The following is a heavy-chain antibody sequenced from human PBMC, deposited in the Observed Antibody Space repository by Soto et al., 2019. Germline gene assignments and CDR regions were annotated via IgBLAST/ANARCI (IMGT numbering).Heavy chain of an antibody. CDR2: IYYSGST. Sequence: QLQLQESGPGLVKPSETLSLTCTVSGGSISSSSYFWGWIRQPPGKGLEWIGSIYYSGSTYYNPSLKSRVTISVDTSKNQFSLKLSSVTAADTAVYYCTRGYSYGSGIDYWGQGTLVTVSS. D-gene: IGHD5-18*01. J-gene: IGHJ4*02. V-gene: IGHV4-39*01. CDR1: GGSISSSSYF. CDR3: TRGYSYGSGIDY.